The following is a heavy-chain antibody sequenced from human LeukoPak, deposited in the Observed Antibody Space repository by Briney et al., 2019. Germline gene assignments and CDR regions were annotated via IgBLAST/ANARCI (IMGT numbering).Heavy chain of an antibody. CDR3: ARQDCSSTSCQGFDP. J-gene: IGHJ5*02. Sequence: GESLKISCKGSGSSFTSYWIGWVRQMPGKGLEWMGIIYPGDSDTRYSPSFQGQVTISADKSISTAYLQWSSLKASDTAMYYCARQDCSSTSCQGFDPWGQGTLVTVSS. V-gene: IGHV5-51*01. D-gene: IGHD2-2*01. CDR2: IYPGDSDT. CDR1: GSSFTSYW.